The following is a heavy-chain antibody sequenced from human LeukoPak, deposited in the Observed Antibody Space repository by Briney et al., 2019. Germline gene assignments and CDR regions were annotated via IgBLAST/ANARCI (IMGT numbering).Heavy chain of an antibody. D-gene: IGHD2-2*02. J-gene: IGHJ6*02. CDR3: ARPRGYCSSTSCYTYYYYYGMDV. V-gene: IGHV1-69*13. Sequence: SVKVSCKASGGTFSSYAISWVRQAPGQGLEWMGGIIPIFGTANYAQKFQGRVTITADESTSTAYMELSSLRSEDTAVYYCARPRGYCSSTSCYTYYYYYGMDVWGQGTTVTVSS. CDR2: IIPIFGTA. CDR1: GGTFSSYA.